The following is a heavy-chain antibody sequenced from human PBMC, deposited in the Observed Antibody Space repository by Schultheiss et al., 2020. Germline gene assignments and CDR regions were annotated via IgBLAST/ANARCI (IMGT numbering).Heavy chain of an antibody. CDR3: ATSGCSGGNCYSY. CDR1: GFTFSSYG. CDR2: ISYDGSNK. Sequence: GGSLRLSCAASGFTFSSYGMHWVRQAPGKGLEWVAVISYDGSNKYYADSVKGRFTISRDNSKNTLYLQMNSLRAEDTAVYYCATSGCSGGNCYSYWGQGTLVTVSS. D-gene: IGHD2-15*01. J-gene: IGHJ4*02. V-gene: IGHV3-30*03.